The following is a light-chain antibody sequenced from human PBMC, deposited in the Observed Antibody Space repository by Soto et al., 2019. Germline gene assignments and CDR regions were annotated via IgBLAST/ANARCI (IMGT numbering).Light chain of an antibody. J-gene: IGKJ3*01. CDR2: DAS. V-gene: IGKV3-11*01. Sequence: EIVLPQSPATLSLSPGERATLSCRASQSVSSYLAWYQQKPGQAPRLLIYDASNRATGIPARFSGSWSGTDFTLTISSLEPEDFAVYYWQQRSNWAWGYTCGPGTKVDIK. CDR3: QQRSNWAWGYT. CDR1: QSVSSY.